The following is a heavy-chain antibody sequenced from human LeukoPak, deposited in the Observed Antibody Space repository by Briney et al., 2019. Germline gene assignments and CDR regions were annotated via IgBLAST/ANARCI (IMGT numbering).Heavy chain of an antibody. D-gene: IGHD5-18*01. Sequence: ASVKVSCKASGYTFTSYYMHWVRQAPGQGLEWMGIINPSGGSTSYAQKFQGRVTMTRDMSMSTVYMELSSLRSEDTAVYYCARGLGYSYGYGTGGSEYYFDYWGQGTLVTVSS. V-gene: IGHV1-46*01. CDR1: GYTFTSYY. CDR2: INPSGGST. J-gene: IGHJ4*02. CDR3: ARGLGYSYGYGTGGSEYYFDY.